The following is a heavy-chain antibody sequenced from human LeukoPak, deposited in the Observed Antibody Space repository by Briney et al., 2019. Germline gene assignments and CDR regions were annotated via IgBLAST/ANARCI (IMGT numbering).Heavy chain of an antibody. CDR3: TTDMLRYFDRQ. J-gene: IGHJ3*01. Sequence: GGSLRLSCAAAGFTFSNAWMSWVRQAPGKGLEWVGRIKSKTDGGTTDYAAPVKGRFTISRDDSKNTLYLQMNSLKTEDTDVYYCTTDMLRYFDRQGGQGTMVTVSS. D-gene: IGHD3-9*01. CDR1: GFTFSNAW. CDR2: IKSKTDGGTT. V-gene: IGHV3-15*01.